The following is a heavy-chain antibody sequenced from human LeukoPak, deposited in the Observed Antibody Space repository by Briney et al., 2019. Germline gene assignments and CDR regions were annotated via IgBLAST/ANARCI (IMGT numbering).Heavy chain of an antibody. V-gene: IGHV1-2*02. Sequence: ASVKVSCKASGYTFTGYYIHWVRQAPGQGLEWMGWINPNSGGTNYAQKFQGRVTMTRVTSITSAYMELSRLRSDDTVVYYCARSPPAGDKDYYYYYMDVWGKGTTVTVSS. CDR1: GYTFTGYY. CDR2: INPNSGGT. CDR3: ARSPPAGDKDYYYYYMDV. D-gene: IGHD2-21*01. J-gene: IGHJ6*03.